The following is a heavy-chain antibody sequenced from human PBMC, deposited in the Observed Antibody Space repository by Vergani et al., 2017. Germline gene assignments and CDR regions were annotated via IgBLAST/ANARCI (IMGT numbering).Heavy chain of an antibody. J-gene: IGHJ4*02. Sequence: QVQLVQSGAEVKKPGSSVKVPCKASGGTFSSYTISWVRQAPGQGLEWMGRIIPILGIANYAQKFQGRVTIPADKSTSTAYMELSSLRSEDTAVYYCADVDTAMVTDYWGQGTLVTVSS. D-gene: IGHD5-18*01. CDR2: IIPILGIA. CDR1: GGTFSSYT. V-gene: IGHV1-69*02. CDR3: ADVDTAMVTDY.